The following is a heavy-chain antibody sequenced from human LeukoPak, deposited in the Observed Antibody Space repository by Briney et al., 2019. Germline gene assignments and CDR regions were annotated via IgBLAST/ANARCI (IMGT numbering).Heavy chain of an antibody. CDR1: GYSISSGYY. CDR2: IYHSGST. Sequence: TPSETLSLTCTVSGYSISSGYYWGWIRQPPGKGLEWIGSIYHSGSTYYNPSLKSRVTISVDTSKNQFSLKLSSVTAADTAVYYCARDLGGSYFAFDIWGQGTMVTVSS. D-gene: IGHD1-26*01. J-gene: IGHJ3*02. CDR3: ARDLGGSYFAFDI. V-gene: IGHV4-38-2*02.